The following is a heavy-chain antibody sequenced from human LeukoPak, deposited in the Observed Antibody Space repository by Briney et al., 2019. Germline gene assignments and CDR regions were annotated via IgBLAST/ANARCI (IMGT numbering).Heavy chain of an antibody. D-gene: IGHD4-17*01. Sequence: SETLSLTCAVYGGSFSGYFWCWVRPSRGEGLAPLGEIKHSGSTNYNPSLKSRVTISVDTSKNQASLKLSSVTAADTAVYYCARVYGDRPPYYYYMDVWGKGTTVTDSS. CDR1: GGSFSGYF. J-gene: IGHJ6*03. V-gene: IGHV4-34*01. CDR3: ARVYGDRPPYYYYMDV. CDR2: IKHSGST.